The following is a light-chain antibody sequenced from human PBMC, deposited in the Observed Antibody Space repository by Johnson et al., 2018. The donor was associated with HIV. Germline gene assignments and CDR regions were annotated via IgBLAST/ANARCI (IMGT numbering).Light chain of an antibody. V-gene: IGLV1-51*02. Sequence: QPVLTQPPSVSAAPGQKVTISCSGSSSNIGNNYVSWYQQLPGTAPKLLIYENNKRPSGIPDRFSGSKSGTSATLGITGLQTGDEADYYCATWDTSLSTGGVFGTWTKVTVL. CDR2: ENN. J-gene: IGLJ1*01. CDR1: SSNIGNNY. CDR3: ATWDTSLSTGGV.